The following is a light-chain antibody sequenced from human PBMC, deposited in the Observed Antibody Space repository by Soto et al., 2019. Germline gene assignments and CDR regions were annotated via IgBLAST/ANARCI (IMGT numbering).Light chain of an antibody. J-gene: IGKJ5*01. CDR1: QDIDKY. CDR3: QQYYDLPIT. Sequence: DIQMTQSPSSLSASVGDRVTIXXQASQDIDKYLNWYQQKPGKAPKLXIDDVTNLETGVPSRFSGSGSGTHFTFTIGSLQPEDIATYYCQQYYDLPITFGQGTRLEIK. CDR2: DVT. V-gene: IGKV1-33*01.